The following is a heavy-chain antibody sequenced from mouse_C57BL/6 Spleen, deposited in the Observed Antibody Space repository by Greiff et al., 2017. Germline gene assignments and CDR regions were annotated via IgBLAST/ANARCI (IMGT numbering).Heavy chain of an antibody. Sequence: VQLKESGAELVRPGASVKLSCTASGFNIKDDYMHWVKQRPEQGLEWIGWIDPENGDTEYASKFQGKATITADTSSNTAYLQLSSLTSEDTAVYYCTLYGNYEYFDCWGQGTTLTVSS. J-gene: IGHJ2*01. V-gene: IGHV14-4*01. CDR1: GFNIKDDY. D-gene: IGHD2-1*01. CDR3: TLYGNYEYFDC. CDR2: IDPENGDT.